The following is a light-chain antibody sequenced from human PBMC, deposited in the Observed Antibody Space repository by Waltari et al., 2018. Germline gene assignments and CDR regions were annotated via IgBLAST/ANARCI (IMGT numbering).Light chain of an antibody. V-gene: IGKV3-15*01. J-gene: IGKJ2*01. CDR2: GAS. Sequence: EIVMTQSPPTLSVSPGERATLSCRASQSIASNLAWYQQKPGQAPRLLMYGASTRATGIPARFRGSESGTDFTLTNSSLQSEDSAVYYCQKYNSWRTFGQGTKLEIK. CDR1: QSIASN. CDR3: QKYNSWRT.